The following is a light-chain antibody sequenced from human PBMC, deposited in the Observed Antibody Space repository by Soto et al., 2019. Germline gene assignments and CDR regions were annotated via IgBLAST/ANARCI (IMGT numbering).Light chain of an antibody. V-gene: IGKV1-39*01. CDR1: QSISGY. CDR2: GAS. CDR3: QQSLSTLLT. Sequence: DIQMTQCPCSMSASVGDRVTITCRASQSISGYLNWYQQKPGKAPKVLISGASTLHNGVPSRFSGRGSGTDFTLTISSLQPEDVATYYCQQSLSTLLTFGGGTKVDIK. J-gene: IGKJ4*01.